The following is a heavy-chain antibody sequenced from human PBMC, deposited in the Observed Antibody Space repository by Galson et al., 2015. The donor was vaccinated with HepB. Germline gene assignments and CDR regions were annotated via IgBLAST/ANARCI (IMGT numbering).Heavy chain of an antibody. J-gene: IGHJ3*02. CDR3: AKYLLWFGPGLDDAFDI. CDR1: GFTFSSYA. V-gene: IGHV3-23*01. CDR2: ISGSGGST. D-gene: IGHD3-10*01. Sequence: SLRLSCAASGFTFSSYAMSWVRQAPGKGLEWVSAISGSGGSTYYADSVKGRFTISRDNSKNTLYLQMNSLRAEDTAVYYCAKYLLWFGPGLDDAFDIWGQGTMVTVSS.